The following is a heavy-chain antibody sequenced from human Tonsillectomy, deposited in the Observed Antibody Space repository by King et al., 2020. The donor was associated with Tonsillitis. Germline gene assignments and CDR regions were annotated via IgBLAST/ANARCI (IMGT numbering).Heavy chain of an antibody. CDR3: ARAYYYDTSRTPDY. J-gene: IGHJ4*02. Sequence: VQLVESGGGVVQPGRSLRLSCAASGFTFSTYGIHWVRQAPGKGLEWVALISYDGSNKYYADPVRGRFTISIDTSKNTVYLQMNSLRAEDTAVYYCARAYYYDTSRTPDYWGQGTLITVSS. CDR1: GFTFSTYG. V-gene: IGHV3-33*05. D-gene: IGHD3-22*01. CDR2: ISYDGSNK.